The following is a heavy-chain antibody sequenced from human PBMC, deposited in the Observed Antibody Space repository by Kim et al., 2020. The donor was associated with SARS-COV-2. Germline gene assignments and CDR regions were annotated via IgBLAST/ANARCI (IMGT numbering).Heavy chain of an antibody. V-gene: IGHV4-59*13. CDR1: SGSISGYY. Sequence: SETLSLTCTVSSGSISGYYWTWIRQPPGKGLQWIGFIDDSGSTNYNPSLTSRVTISLDTSKNQFSLNLSSVTAADTAIYYCARDGGGPESHFDDWGQGTL. CDR3: ARDGGGPESHFDD. D-gene: IGHD2-15*01. CDR2: IDDSGST. J-gene: IGHJ4*02.